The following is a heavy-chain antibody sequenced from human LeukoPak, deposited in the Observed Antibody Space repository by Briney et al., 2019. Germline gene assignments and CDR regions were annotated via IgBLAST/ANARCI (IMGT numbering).Heavy chain of an antibody. CDR2: IVVGSDNT. J-gene: IGHJ4*02. Sequence: GTSVKVSCKASGFTFTRSAMQWVRQARGQRLEWKGWIVVGSDNTNYAQKFQERVTITRDMSTSTAYIELSSLRSEDTAVYYCAAGEWELSVAFDYWGQGTLVTVSS. V-gene: IGHV1-58*02. CDR1: GFTFTRSA. D-gene: IGHD1-26*01. CDR3: AAGEWELSVAFDY.